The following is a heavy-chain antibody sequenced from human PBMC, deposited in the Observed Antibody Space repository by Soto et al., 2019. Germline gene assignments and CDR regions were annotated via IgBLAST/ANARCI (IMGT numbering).Heavy chain of an antibody. V-gene: IGHV1-18*01. Sequence: GSLKVACKTAGSTFTSYGISGVRHAPGQGLEWMGWISAYNGNTNYAQKLQGRVTMTTDTSTSTAYMELRSLRSDDTAVYYCARGFAPKESYDYWGQGTLVTVSS. J-gene: IGHJ4*02. CDR3: ARGFAPKESYDY. CDR2: ISAYNGNT. D-gene: IGHD3-3*01. CDR1: GSTFTSYG.